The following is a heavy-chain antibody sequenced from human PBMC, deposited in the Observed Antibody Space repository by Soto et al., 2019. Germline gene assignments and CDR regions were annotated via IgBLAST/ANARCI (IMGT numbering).Heavy chain of an antibody. CDR2: IIPIFGTA. CDR3: ARAWGSGWYYFDY. V-gene: IGHV1-69*13. CDR1: GGTFSSYA. Sequence: ASVKVSCKASGGTFSSYAISWVRQAPGQGLEWMGGIIPIFGTANYAQKFQGRVTITADESTSTAYMELSSLRSDDTAVCYCARAWGSGWYYFDYWGQGTLVTVSS. J-gene: IGHJ4*02. D-gene: IGHD6-19*01.